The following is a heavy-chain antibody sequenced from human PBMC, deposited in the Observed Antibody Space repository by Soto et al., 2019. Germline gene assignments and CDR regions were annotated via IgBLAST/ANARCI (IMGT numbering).Heavy chain of an antibody. V-gene: IGHV3-74*01. D-gene: IGHD6-6*01. J-gene: IGHJ4*02. CDR3: ESGGSSLNFHS. CDR1: GFTFRSYW. Sequence: GGSLRLSCAASGFTFRSYWMQWVRQAPGKGLVWVSWINSDGSSTRYADSVKGRFTISRDNAKNTLYLQMNSLRAEDTAVYYCESGGSSLNFHSCGQXSLVTVSS. CDR2: INSDGSST.